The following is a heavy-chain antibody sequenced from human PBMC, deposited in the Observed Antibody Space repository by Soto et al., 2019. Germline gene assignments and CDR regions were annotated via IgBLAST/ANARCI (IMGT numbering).Heavy chain of an antibody. J-gene: IGHJ4*02. V-gene: IGHV3-9*01. CDR1: GFTFDDYA. CDR3: ANARTDYFDY. CDR2: ISWNSGSI. Sequence: EVQLVESGGGLIQPGRSLRLSCAASGFTFDDYAMHWVRQAPGKGLEWVSGISWNSGSIGYADSVKGRFTISRDNAKNSLYLQMNRLRAEDTALYYCANARTDYFDYWGQGTLVTVSS. D-gene: IGHD2-2*01.